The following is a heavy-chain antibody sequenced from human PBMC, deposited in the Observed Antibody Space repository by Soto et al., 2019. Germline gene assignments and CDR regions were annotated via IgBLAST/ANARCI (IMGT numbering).Heavy chain of an antibody. D-gene: IGHD2-2*01. Sequence: QVQLVESGGGVVQPGRSLRLSCAASGFTFSSYAMHWVRQAPGKGLEWVAVISYDGSNKYYADSVKGRFTISRDNSKNTLYRQMNSLRAEDTAVYYCARGCSSTSCYHPLGSLDYWGQGTLVTVSS. CDR1: GFTFSSYA. V-gene: IGHV3-30-3*01. CDR3: ARGCSSTSCYHPLGSLDY. CDR2: ISYDGSNK. J-gene: IGHJ4*02.